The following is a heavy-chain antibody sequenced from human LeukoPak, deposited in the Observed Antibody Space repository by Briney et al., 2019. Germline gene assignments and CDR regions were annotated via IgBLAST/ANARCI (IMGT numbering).Heavy chain of an antibody. D-gene: IGHD3-22*01. V-gene: IGHV3-9*01. CDR3: AKDKQGGDYYDSSGPFDY. CDR2: ISWSSGSI. CDR1: GFTFSNFW. Sequence: GGSLRLSCAASGFTFSNFWMHWVRQAPGKGLEWVSGISWSSGSIAYADSVKGRFSISRDKAKNSLYLQMNSLRAKDTALYYCAKDKQGGDYYDSSGPFDYWGQGTLVTVSS. J-gene: IGHJ4*02.